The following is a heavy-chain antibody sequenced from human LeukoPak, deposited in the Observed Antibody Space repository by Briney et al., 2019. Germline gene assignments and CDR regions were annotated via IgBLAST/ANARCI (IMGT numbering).Heavy chain of an antibody. CDR1: GFTFSKFW. CDR2: IKVDGSEK. Sequence: PGGALRLSCAASGFTFSKFWMSWVRQAPGEGLEWVAQIKVDGSEKNYVDSVKGRFTISRDNAKNSLYLQMNSLRAEDTAVYYCARRIVTPDKCFDYWGQATLVTVPS. J-gene: IGHJ4*02. CDR3: ARRIVTPDKCFDY. D-gene: IGHD2/OR15-2a*01. V-gene: IGHV3-7*01.